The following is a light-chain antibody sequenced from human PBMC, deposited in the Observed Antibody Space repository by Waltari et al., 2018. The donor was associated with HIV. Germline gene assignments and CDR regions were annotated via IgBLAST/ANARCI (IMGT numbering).Light chain of an antibody. Sequence: QTVVTQEPSFSVSPGETVTLTCGLKSGSVSTNNYPSWYQQTPGQAPRTLIYGTSYRSSGVPGRFSGSILGNKAALTITGAQAEDECDYYCVLSLAGGNVFFGGGTKLAV. CDR3: VLSLAGGNVF. CDR2: GTS. V-gene: IGLV8-61*01. J-gene: IGLJ2*01. CDR1: SGSVSTNNY.